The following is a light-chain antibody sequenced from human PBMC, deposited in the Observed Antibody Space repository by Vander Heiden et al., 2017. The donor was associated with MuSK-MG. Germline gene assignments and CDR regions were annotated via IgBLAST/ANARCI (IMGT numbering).Light chain of an antibody. CDR2: GNS. Sequence: QSVLTQPPSVSGAPGQRVTISCTGSSSNIGAGYDVYWYQQVPGTAPKLLIYGNSNRPSGVPDRFSGSKSGTSASLAITGLQAEDEADYYCQSYDSSLSGVFGGGTKLTVL. CDR1: SSNIGAGYD. V-gene: IGLV1-40*01. J-gene: IGLJ3*02. CDR3: QSYDSSLSGV.